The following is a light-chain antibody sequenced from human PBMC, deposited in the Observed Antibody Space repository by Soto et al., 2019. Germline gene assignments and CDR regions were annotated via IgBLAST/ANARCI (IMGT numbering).Light chain of an antibody. CDR2: EVT. CDR3: YSFAGSATFV. CDR1: STDHYGSNY. J-gene: IGLJ2*01. Sequence: QSALTQPPSASGSPGQSVTISCTGTSTDHYGSNYVSWYQQHPGKVPKLIIYEVTQRPSGVPDRFSGSKSGNTASLTVSGLQAEDEADYYCYSFAGSATFVFGGGTQLTVL. V-gene: IGLV2-8*01.